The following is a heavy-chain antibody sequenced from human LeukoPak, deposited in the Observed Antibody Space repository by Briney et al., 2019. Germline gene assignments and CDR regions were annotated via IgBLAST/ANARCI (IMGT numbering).Heavy chain of an antibody. Sequence: ASVKVSCKASGYTFPGYYMHWVRQAPGQGLEWMGWINPNSGGTNYAQKFQGRVTITRDTSASTAYMELSSLRSEDTAVYYCARGALSPFYDCVWGSFVNLPALRPPHDYWAREPWSPSPQ. CDR2: INPNSGGT. CDR3: ARGALSPFYDCVWGSFVNLPALRPPHDY. D-gene: IGHD3-16*01. V-gene: IGHV1-2*02. J-gene: IGHJ4*02. CDR1: GYTFPGYY.